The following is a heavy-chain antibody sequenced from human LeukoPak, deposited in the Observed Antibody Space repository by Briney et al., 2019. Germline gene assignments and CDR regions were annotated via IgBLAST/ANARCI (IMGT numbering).Heavy chain of an antibody. D-gene: IGHD6-19*01. CDR1: GFTFSSYA. CDR2: ISGSGGST. Sequence: PGGSLRLSCAASGFTFSSYAMSWVRQAPGKGLEWVSAISGSGGSTYYADSEKGRFTISRDNSKNTLYLQMNSLRAEDTAVYYCAKITFDDLIAVAGPFDYWGQGTLVTVSS. J-gene: IGHJ4*02. V-gene: IGHV3-23*01. CDR3: AKITFDDLIAVAGPFDY.